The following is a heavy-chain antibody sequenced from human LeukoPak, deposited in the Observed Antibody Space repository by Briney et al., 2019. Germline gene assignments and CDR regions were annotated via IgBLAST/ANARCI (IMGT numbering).Heavy chain of an antibody. Sequence: GGSLRLSCAASGFTFAGYAMTWVRQAPRKGLEWVSAISGSGGGTYYADSVKGRFTISRDNAKSSLYLQMNSLRAEDTAVYYCAREGHYCSSTSCYDWFDPWGQGTLVTVSS. J-gene: IGHJ5*02. V-gene: IGHV3-23*01. CDR1: GFTFAGYA. D-gene: IGHD2-2*01. CDR2: ISGSGGGT. CDR3: AREGHYCSSTSCYDWFDP.